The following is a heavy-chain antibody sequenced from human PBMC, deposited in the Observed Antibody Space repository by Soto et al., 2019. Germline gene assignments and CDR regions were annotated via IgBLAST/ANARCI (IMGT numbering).Heavy chain of an antibody. CDR2: INSEGSSL. Sequence: GGSLRLSCATSGFTLGSFWMHWVRQVPGKGLVWVSRINSEGSSLGYADSVKGRFTISRDNAMNMVYLQMNSLRVEDTAVYYCARGLYTSAPASDYWGQGTLVTVSS. D-gene: IGHD6-19*01. V-gene: IGHV3-74*01. CDR3: ARGLYTSAPASDY. CDR1: GFTLGSFW. J-gene: IGHJ4*02.